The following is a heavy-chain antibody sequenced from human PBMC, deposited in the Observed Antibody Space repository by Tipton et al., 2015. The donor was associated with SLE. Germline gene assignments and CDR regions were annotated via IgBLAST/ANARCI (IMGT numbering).Heavy chain of an antibody. V-gene: IGHV3-23*01. Sequence: SLRLSCVASEFTFNIYAMSWVRQAPGKGLEWVSTISGGAGVAFYADSVKDRFTVSRDNSKSTLYLQMNSLRAEDTAVYYCARTGNFFDAFDMWGQGTMVTVSS. D-gene: IGHD1-7*01. CDR3: ARTGNFFDAFDM. CDR2: ISGGAGVA. J-gene: IGHJ3*02. CDR1: EFTFNIYA.